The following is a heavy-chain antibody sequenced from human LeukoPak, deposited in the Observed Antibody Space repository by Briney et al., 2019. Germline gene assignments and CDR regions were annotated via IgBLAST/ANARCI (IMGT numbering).Heavy chain of an antibody. V-gene: IGHV4-4*02. CDR3: ARSREEDAFDI. CDR2: IYHSGST. Sequence: SSETLSLTCAVSGGSISSRNWWSWARPPPGKGLEWIGEIYHSGSTNYNPSLKSRVTISVDKSKNQFSLKLSSVTAADTAVYYCARSREEDAFDIWGQGTMVTVSS. J-gene: IGHJ3*02. CDR1: GGSISSRNW.